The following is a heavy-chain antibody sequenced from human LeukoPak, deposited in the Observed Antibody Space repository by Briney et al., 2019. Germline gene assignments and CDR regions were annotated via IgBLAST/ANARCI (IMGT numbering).Heavy chain of an antibody. V-gene: IGHV3-9*01. D-gene: IGHD3-10*01. CDR3: ARGMVRHNGGFDY. J-gene: IGHJ4*02. CDR2: ISWNSGSI. Sequence: GGSLRLSCAASGFTFDDYAMHWVRQAPGKGLEWVSGISWNSGSIGYADSVKGRFTISRDNAKNSLYLQMNSLRAEDTAVYYCARGMVRHNGGFDYWGQGTLVTVSS. CDR1: GFTFDDYA.